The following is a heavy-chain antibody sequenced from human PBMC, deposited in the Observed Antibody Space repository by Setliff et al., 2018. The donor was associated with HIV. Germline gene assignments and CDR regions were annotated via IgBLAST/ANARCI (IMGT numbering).Heavy chain of an antibody. V-gene: IGHV3-11*04. CDR3: ARAPVMVTITYWYFDL. D-gene: IGHD2-8*01. J-gene: IGHJ2*01. CDR1: GFTFSDYY. Sequence: GGSLRLSCAASGFTFSDYYMSWIRQAPGKGLEWISYISRGGRTKYYADSVKGRFTISRDNAKNSLYLQMNSLRAEDTTIYYCARAPVMVTITYWYFDLWGRGTLVTVSS. CDR2: ISRGGRTK.